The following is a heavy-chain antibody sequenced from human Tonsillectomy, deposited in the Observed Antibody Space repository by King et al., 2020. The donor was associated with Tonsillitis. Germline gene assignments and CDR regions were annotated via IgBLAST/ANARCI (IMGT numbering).Heavy chain of an antibody. J-gene: IGHJ3*02. V-gene: IGHV3-74*01. CDR1: WFTFSDYW. Sequence: VQLVESGGGLVQPGGSLRLSCAGSWFTFSDYWMHWVRPAPGKGLVWGSGIYSDGSSIIYADSVKGRITITRDIAKNTLYLQMNGLRAEDTAVYYCARVTTGAFDIWGQGTMVTVSS. CDR3: ARVTTGAFDI. CDR2: IYSDGSSI. D-gene: IGHD4-17*01.